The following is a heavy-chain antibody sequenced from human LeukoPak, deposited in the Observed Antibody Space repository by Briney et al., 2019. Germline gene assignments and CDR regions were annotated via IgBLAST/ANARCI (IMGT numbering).Heavy chain of an antibody. Sequence: SETLSLTCTVSGGSISSYYWSWIRQPPGKGLEWIGDIYYSGSTNYNPSLRSRVTISVDTSKNQFSLRLSSVTAADTAVYYSARLASGSYGPLTPFDYWGQGTLVTVSS. J-gene: IGHJ4*02. V-gene: IGHV4-59*08. D-gene: IGHD1-26*01. CDR2: IYYSGST. CDR1: GGSISSYY. CDR3: ARLASGSYGPLTPFDY.